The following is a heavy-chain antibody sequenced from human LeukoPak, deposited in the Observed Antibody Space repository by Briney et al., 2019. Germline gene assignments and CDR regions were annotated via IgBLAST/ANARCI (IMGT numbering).Heavy chain of an antibody. V-gene: IGHV4-4*07. Sequence: SETLCLTCTASGGTISSYYWSWIRQPAGKGLEWIGRIYTSGSTNYNPSLMRRVTMSSDASTKQFSLKLSSVTAADTAVYYCARVTSYSSSWYWSAFDIWGQGTMVTVSS. CDR1: GGTISSYY. J-gene: IGHJ3*02. CDR2: IYTSGST. CDR3: ARVTSYSSSWYWSAFDI. D-gene: IGHD6-13*01.